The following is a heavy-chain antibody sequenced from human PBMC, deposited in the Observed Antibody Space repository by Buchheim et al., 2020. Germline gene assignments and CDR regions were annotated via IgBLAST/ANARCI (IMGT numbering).Heavy chain of an antibody. V-gene: IGHV3-74*01. CDR2: INSDGSST. CDR1: GFTFSSYW. D-gene: IGHD3-22*01. CDR3: ARGGSSGYYYKGRIHAFDI. Sequence: EVQLVESGGGLVQPGGSLRLSCAASGFTFSSYWMHWVRQAPGKGLVWVSRINSDGSSTSYADSVKGRFTISRDNAQNTLYLQMNSLRAEDTAVYYCARGGSSGYYYKGRIHAFDIWGQGT. J-gene: IGHJ3*02.